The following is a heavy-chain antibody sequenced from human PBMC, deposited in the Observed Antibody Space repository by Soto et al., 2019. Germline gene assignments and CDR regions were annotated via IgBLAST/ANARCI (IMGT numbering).Heavy chain of an antibody. CDR2: ISGSGGST. V-gene: IGHV3-23*01. Sequence: GGSLRLSCAASGFTFSSYAMSWVRQAPGKGLEWVSAISGSGGSTYYADSVKGRFTISRDNSKNTLYLQMNSLRAEDTAVYYCAKDPGTVTGIDWYFDLWGRGTLVTVSS. J-gene: IGHJ2*01. D-gene: IGHD4-4*01. CDR3: AKDPGTVTGIDWYFDL. CDR1: GFTFSSYA.